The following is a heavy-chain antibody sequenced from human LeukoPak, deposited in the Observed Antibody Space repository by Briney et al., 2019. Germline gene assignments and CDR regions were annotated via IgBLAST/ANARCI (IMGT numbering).Heavy chain of an antibody. J-gene: IGHJ6*02. Sequence: GSLRLSCAASGFTFSNFAMSWVRQAPGKGLEWVSAISGSGGSTYYAGSVKGRFTISRDNSKNTLYLQMNSLRAEDTAVYYCAKLGCSRTSCYAADYSSYYGMDVWGQGTTVTVSS. CDR1: GFTFSNFA. CDR2: ISGSGGST. V-gene: IGHV3-23*01. CDR3: AKLGCSRTSCYAADYSSYYGMDV. D-gene: IGHD2-2*01.